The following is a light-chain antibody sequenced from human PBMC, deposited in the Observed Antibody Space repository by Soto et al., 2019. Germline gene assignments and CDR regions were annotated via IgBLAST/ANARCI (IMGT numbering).Light chain of an antibody. CDR1: QTLLHNDGKTY. V-gene: IGKV2D-29*01. CDR3: MQAIHLPIT. Sequence: DIVMTQNPLSLSVNPGQPASISCQASQTLLHNDGKTYLYWYLQKPGQPPHLRIYEVSKRFSGVPDRFSGSGSGTDFTLKISRVEAEDVGVYYCMQAIHLPITFGGGTKVEIK. CDR2: EVS. J-gene: IGKJ4*01.